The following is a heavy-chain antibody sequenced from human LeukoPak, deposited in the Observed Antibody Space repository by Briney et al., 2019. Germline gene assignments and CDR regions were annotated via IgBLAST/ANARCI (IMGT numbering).Heavy chain of an antibody. CDR1: GFTFSGSD. D-gene: IGHD3-22*01. CDR3: TRHNYDRSGYGAFDI. Sequence: GGSPRLSCAASGFTFSGSDIHWVRQASGKGLEWVGHIRSKTNNYATADAASVKGRFTFSRDDSKNTAYIQMNSPKTEDTAVYYCTRHNYDRSGYGAFDIWGQGTMVTVSS. J-gene: IGHJ3*02. V-gene: IGHV3-73*01. CDR2: IRSKTNNYAT.